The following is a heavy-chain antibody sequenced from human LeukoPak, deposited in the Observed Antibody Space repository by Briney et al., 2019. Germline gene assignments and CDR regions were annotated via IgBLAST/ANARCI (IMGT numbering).Heavy chain of an antibody. J-gene: IGHJ6*03. Sequence: SETLSLTCTVSGYSISSGYYWGWIRQPPGKGLEWIGSIYHSGSTYYNPSLKSRVTISVDTSKNQFSLKLSSVTAADTAVYYCASVRTDYYYYYMDVWGKGTTVTVSS. CDR3: ASVRTDYYYYYMDV. CDR2: IYHSGST. CDR1: GYSISSGYY. V-gene: IGHV4-38-2*02.